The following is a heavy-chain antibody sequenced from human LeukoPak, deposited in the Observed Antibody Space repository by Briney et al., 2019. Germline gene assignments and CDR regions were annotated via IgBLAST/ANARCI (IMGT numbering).Heavy chain of an antibody. CDR2: IKQDGSEK. CDR3: ARDLESGSYYHAFDI. CDR1: GFTFSSYW. V-gene: IGHV3-7*01. Sequence: GGSLRLSCAASGFTFSSYWMSWVRQAPGKGLEWVANIKQDGSEKYYVDSVKGRFTISRDNAKNSLYLQMNSLRAEDTAVYYCARDLESGSYYHAFDIWGQGTMVTVSS. D-gene: IGHD1-26*01. J-gene: IGHJ3*02.